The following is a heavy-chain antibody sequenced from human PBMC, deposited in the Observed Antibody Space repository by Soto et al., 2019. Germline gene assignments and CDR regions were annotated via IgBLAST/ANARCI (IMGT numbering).Heavy chain of an antibody. Sequence: GGSLRLSCAASGFTFSSYWMSWVRQAPGKGLEWVANIKQDGSEKYYVDSVKGRFTISRDNAKNSLYLQMNSLRAEDTAVFYCARERGGYCSGNSCPGTIDYWGQGTLVTVSS. CDR1: GFTFSSYW. D-gene: IGHD2-15*01. J-gene: IGHJ4*02. CDR2: IKQDGSEK. V-gene: IGHV3-7*01. CDR3: ARERGGYCSGNSCPGTIDY.